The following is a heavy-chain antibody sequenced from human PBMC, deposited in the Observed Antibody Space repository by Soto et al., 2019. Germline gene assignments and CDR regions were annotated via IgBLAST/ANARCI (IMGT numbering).Heavy chain of an antibody. V-gene: IGHV3-21*01. CDR2: ISSSSSYI. Sequence: PGGSLRLSCAASGFTFSSYSMNWVRQAPGKGLEWVSSISSSSSYIYYADSVKGRFTISRDNAKNSLYLQMNSLRAEDTAVYYCARGRESYYYYYGMDVWGQGTTVTVSS. J-gene: IGHJ6*02. CDR3: ARGRESYYYYYGMDV. CDR1: GFTFSSYS.